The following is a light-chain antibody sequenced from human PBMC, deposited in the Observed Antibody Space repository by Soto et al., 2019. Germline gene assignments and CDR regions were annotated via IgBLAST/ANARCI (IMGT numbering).Light chain of an antibody. V-gene: IGLV2-14*01. CDR1: GSDVGGYNY. Sequence: QYALTQPASVSGSPGQSITISCTGTGSDVGGYNYVSWYEQHPGKAPKLMIYEVSNRPSGVSNRFSGSKSGNTASLTISGLQAEDEADYYCSSYTSSSTRVFGGGTKLTVL. CDR3: SSYTSSSTRV. CDR2: EVS. J-gene: IGLJ3*02.